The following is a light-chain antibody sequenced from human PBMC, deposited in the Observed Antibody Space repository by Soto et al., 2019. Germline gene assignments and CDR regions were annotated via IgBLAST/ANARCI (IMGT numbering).Light chain of an antibody. J-gene: IGLJ2*01. CDR1: NIGSKS. Sequence: SSELTQPPSVSVAPGQTARITCEGNNIGSKSVHWYQQRPGQAPVMVVYEDSDRPSGIPERFSGSNSGNTATLTITRVEAGDEADYSCQVWDSSGDHPVFGGGTKVTVL. CDR2: EDS. V-gene: IGLV3-21*02. CDR3: QVWDSSGDHPV.